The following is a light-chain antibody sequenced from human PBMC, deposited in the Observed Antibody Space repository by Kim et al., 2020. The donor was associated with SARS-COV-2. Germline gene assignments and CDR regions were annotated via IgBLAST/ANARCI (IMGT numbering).Light chain of an antibody. CDR1: QNINNY. V-gene: IGKV1-39*01. CDR3: QQSYSTSWT. J-gene: IGKJ1*01. Sequence: ASVGDRVTITCRASQNINNYLNWFQQKPGKAPRLLISDASNLRSGVPSRFSGSGSGTDFSLTINSLQPADFATYYCQQSYSTSWTFGQGTKVDIK. CDR2: DAS.